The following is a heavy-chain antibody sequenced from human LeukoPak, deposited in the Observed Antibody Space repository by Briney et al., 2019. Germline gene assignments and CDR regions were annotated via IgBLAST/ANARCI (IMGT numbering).Heavy chain of an antibody. D-gene: IGHD3-10*01. CDR3: AKPMTRTMVRGVPPSDY. Sequence: PGGSLRLSCAASGFTFSSYAMSWVRQAPGKGLEWVSAISGSGGSTYYADSVKGRFTISRDNSKNTLYLQMNSLRAEDTAVYYCAKPMTRTMVRGVPPSDYWGQGTLVTVSS. CDR2: ISGSGGST. V-gene: IGHV3-23*01. CDR1: GFTFSSYA. J-gene: IGHJ4*02.